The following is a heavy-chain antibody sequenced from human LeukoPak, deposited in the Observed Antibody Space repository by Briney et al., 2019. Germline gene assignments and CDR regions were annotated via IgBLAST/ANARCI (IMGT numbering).Heavy chain of an antibody. J-gene: IGHJ6*03. V-gene: IGHV3-11*01. CDR2: ISSTGRTI. Sequence: GGSLRLSCAASQFTFSYYYMSWIRQAPGKGLEWVSYISSTGRTIYYADSVKGRFTVSRDDAKNSLYLQMNSLRAEDTAVYYCARMGVYCSSASCYTDYYYYYMDVWGKGTTVIVSS. CDR3: ARMGVYCSSASCYTDYYYYYMDV. CDR1: QFTFSYYY. D-gene: IGHD2-2*02.